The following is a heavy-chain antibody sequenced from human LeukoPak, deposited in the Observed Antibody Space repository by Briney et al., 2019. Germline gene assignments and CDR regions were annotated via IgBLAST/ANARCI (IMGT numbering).Heavy chain of an antibody. Sequence: GGTLRLSCAASGFTFSSYAMSWVRQAPGKGLEWVSGINWNGGSTGYADSVKGRFTISRDNAKNSLYLQMNSLRVEDTALYYCARRLTGITDWFDPWGQGTLVTVSS. J-gene: IGHJ5*02. CDR3: ARRLTGITDWFDP. CDR1: GFTFSSYA. D-gene: IGHD1-7*01. V-gene: IGHV3-20*04. CDR2: INWNGGST.